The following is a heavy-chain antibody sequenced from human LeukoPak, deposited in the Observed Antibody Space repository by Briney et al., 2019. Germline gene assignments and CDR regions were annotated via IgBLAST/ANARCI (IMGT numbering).Heavy chain of an antibody. D-gene: IGHD1-14*01. CDR1: GFTFSNAW. CDR2: IKSKTDGGTT. CDR3: TQPHNRNFPFDY. V-gene: IGHV3-15*01. Sequence: GGSLRLSCAASGFTFSNAWMSWVRQAPGKGLEWVGRIKSKTDGGTTDYAAPVKGRFTISRDDSKNTLYLQMNSLKTKDTAVYYCTQPHNRNFPFDYWGQGTLVTVSS. J-gene: IGHJ4*02.